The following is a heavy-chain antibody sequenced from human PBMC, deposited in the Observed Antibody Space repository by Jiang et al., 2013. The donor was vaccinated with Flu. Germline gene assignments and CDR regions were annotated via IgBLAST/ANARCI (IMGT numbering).Heavy chain of an antibody. V-gene: IGHV5-51*01. CDR1: EYPFTTHW. CDR2: IYPGDSDT. J-gene: IGHJ6*02. CDR3: ARIRGFGYYGSGSYPPTSNYYYGVDV. Sequence: GAEVKKPGESLKISCKASEYPFTTHWIGWVRQMPGKGLEWMGIIYPGDSDTRYNPSIRGQVTISADKSTSTAYLQWNSLKASDSAIYYCARIRGFGYYGSGSYPPTSNYYYGVDVWGQGTTVTVSS. D-gene: IGHD3-10*01.